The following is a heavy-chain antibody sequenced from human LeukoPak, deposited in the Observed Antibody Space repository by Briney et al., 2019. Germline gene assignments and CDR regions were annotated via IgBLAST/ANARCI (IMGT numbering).Heavy chain of an antibody. CDR1: GFTFTNAW. Sequence: GGSLRLSCVGSGFTFTNAWMPWVRRAPGKGLEWIGRIKSKSDGGTITYAAPGKGRFTVSRDDSKNTVYLEMNSLKTEDTAVYYCAIQYHYYYGIDVWGKGTTVTVSS. CDR2: IKSKSDGGTI. D-gene: IGHD5-24*01. J-gene: IGHJ6*04. V-gene: IGHV3-15*01. CDR3: AIQYHYYYGIDV.